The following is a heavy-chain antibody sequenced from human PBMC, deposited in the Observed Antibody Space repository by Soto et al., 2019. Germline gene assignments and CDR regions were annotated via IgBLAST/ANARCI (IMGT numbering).Heavy chain of an antibody. V-gene: IGHV1-69*01. Sequence: QVQLVQSGAEVKKPGSSVKVSCKASGGTFSSYAISWVRQAPGQGLEWMGGIIPIFGTANYAQKFQGRVTMTADESTSTAYMELSSLRSEDTAVYYCARDPSAVGSSWQTYWYFDLGGRGTLVTVSS. CDR2: IIPIFGTA. CDR3: ARDPSAVGSSWQTYWYFDL. CDR1: GGTFSSYA. J-gene: IGHJ2*01. D-gene: IGHD6-13*01.